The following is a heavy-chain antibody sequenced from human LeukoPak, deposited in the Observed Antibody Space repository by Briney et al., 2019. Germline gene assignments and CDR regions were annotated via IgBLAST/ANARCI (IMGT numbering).Heavy chain of an antibody. V-gene: IGHV1-24*01. Sequence: ASVKVSCKVSGYTLTELSMHWVRQAPGKGLEWMGGFDPEDGETIYAQKFQGRVTMTEDTSTDTAYMELSSLRSEDTAVYYCATHNPRYCSGGSCYSSDYWGQGTLVTVSS. D-gene: IGHD2-15*01. CDR3: ATHNPRYCSGGSCYSSDY. CDR1: GYTLTELS. J-gene: IGHJ4*02. CDR2: FDPEDGET.